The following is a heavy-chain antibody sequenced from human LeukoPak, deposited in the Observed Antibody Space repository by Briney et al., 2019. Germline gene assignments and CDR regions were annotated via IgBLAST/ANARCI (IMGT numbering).Heavy chain of an antibody. Sequence: VASVTVSCKASGCTFTGYYMRWVRQAPGQGLEWMGRINPNSGGTNYAQKFQGRVTMTRDTSISTAYMELSRLRSDDTAVYYCARGPKMASDYWGQGTLVTVSS. CDR1: GCTFTGYY. V-gene: IGHV1-2*06. CDR2: INPNSGGT. J-gene: IGHJ4*02. CDR3: ARGPKMASDY. D-gene: IGHD5-24*01.